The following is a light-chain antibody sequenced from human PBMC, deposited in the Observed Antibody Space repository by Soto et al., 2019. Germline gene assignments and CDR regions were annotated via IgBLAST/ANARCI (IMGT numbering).Light chain of an antibody. J-gene: IGKJ3*01. CDR3: QKYGGAPYT. Sequence: DIQMTQSPSSLSASVGDRVTITCRASQDISDYLVWYQQRPGKVPPLLIYAASTLQSGVPSRFSGSGYGTEFTLTISSLQSEDVATYYCQKYGGAPYTFGPRTKGDLK. CDR2: AAS. V-gene: IGKV1-27*01. CDR1: QDISDY.